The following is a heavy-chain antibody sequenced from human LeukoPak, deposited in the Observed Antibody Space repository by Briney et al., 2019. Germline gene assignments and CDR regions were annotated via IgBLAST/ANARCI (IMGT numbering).Heavy chain of an antibody. CDR1: GYTFTGYY. CDR3: ARDPTSRRYCSGGSCRPRRMDV. Sequence: ASVKDSCKASGYTFTGYYMHWVRQDPGQGLEWMGWINPNSGCTNYAQKFQGRVTMTRDTSISTACMELSRVRSDDTAVYYCARDPTSRRYCSGGSCRPRRMDVWGQGTTVTVSS. V-gene: IGHV1-2*02. J-gene: IGHJ6*02. D-gene: IGHD2-15*01. CDR2: INPNSGCT.